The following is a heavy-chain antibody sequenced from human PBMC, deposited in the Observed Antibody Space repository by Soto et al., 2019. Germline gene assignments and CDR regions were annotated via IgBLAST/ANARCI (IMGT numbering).Heavy chain of an antibody. CDR1: GYTFSDYY. V-gene: IGHV1-2*02. Sequence: ASVKVSCKASGYTFSDYYIHWVRQAPGQGLEWMGWINPNSGGTKYAPKFQGGVTMTRDTSISTAYMELSRLRSGDTAVYYCAREPATAKPEGVDFWGQGTLVTVSS. CDR2: INPNSGGT. CDR3: AREPATAKPEGVDF. D-gene: IGHD1-1*01. J-gene: IGHJ4*02.